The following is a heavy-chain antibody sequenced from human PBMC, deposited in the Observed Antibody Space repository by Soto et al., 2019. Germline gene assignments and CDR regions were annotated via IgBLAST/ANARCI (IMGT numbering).Heavy chain of an antibody. CDR1: GYTFTGYY. CDR3: ARGGEPQSRDDEILYDILTGYESYYYGMDV. J-gene: IGHJ6*02. Sequence: ASVKVSCKASGYTFTGYYMHWVRQAPGQGLEWMGWINPNSGGTNYAQKFQGWVTMTRDTSISTAYMELSRLGSDDTAVYYCARGGEPQSRDDEILYDILTGYESYYYGMDVWGQGTTVTVSS. D-gene: IGHD3-9*01. CDR2: INPNSGGT. V-gene: IGHV1-2*04.